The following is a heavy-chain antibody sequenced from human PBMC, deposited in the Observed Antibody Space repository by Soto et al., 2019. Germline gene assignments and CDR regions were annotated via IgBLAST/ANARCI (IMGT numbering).Heavy chain of an antibody. CDR2: ICGSSCFI. CDR1: GGTISSYS. V-gene: IGHV3-21*01. D-gene: IGHD2-15*01. Sequence: GGTLCLTCAASGGTISSYSRNWVRQAPGQGLEWVSCICGSSCFIYYADSVKGRFTISRDYAKHSLYLRRNSQRAEDTAVYYGARYTPESGGYYNYGMDVWGQGTTVTVSS. J-gene: IGHJ6*02. CDR3: ARYTPESGGYYNYGMDV.